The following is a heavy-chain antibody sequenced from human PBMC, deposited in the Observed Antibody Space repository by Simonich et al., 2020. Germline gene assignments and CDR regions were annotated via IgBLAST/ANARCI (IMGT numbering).Heavy chain of an antibody. D-gene: IGHD3-3*01. Sequence: EVQLVESGGGLVKPGGSLRLSCAASGFTFSSYSMSWVRQAPWKRLEWVSSNSSSSSYIYYADSVKGRFTISRDNAKNSLYLQMNSLRAEDTAVYYCARKRFLEWFFDYWGQGTLVTVSS. CDR2: NSSSSSYI. CDR1: GFTFSSYS. V-gene: IGHV3-21*01. CDR3: ARKRFLEWFFDY. J-gene: IGHJ4*02.